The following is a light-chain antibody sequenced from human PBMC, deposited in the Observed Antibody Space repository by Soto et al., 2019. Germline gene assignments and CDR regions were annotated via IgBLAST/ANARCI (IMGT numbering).Light chain of an antibody. CDR1: SSNIGGNS. CDR2: DDN. J-gene: IGLJ1*01. CDR3: GSWDSSLSAYV. V-gene: IGLV1-51*01. Sequence: QSVLTQPPSVSAAPGQKVTISCSGSSSNIGGNSVSWYQQLPGTAPKLLIYDDNKRPSGIPDRFSGSKSGTAATLGITGLQTGDAADYYCGSWDSSLSAYVFGTGTKVTVL.